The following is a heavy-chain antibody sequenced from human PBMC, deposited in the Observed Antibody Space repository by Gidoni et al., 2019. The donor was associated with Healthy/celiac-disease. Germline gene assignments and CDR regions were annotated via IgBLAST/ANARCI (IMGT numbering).Heavy chain of an antibody. D-gene: IGHD1-26*01. J-gene: IGHJ6*02. CDR2: IKSKTDGGTT. V-gene: IGHV3-15*01. CDR3: TTEANWNYYGMDV. Sequence: GRIKSKTDGGTTDYAAPVKGRFTISRDDSKNTLYLQMNSLKTEDTAVYYCTTEANWNYYGMDVWGQGTTVTVSS.